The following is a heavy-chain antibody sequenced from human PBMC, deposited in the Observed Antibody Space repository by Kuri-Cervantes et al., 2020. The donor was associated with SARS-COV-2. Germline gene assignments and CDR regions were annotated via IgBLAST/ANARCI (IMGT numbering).Heavy chain of an antibody. CDR3: ARARFDAFDI. V-gene: IGHV3-7*01. D-gene: IGHD4-17*01. CDR1: GFTFSSYW. J-gene: IGHJ3*02. Sequence: GESLKISCAASGFTFSSYWMSWVRRAPGKGLEWVANIKQDGSEKYYVDSVKGRFTISRDNAKNSLYLQMNSLRAEDTAVYYCARARFDAFDIWGQGTMVTVSS. CDR2: IKQDGSEK.